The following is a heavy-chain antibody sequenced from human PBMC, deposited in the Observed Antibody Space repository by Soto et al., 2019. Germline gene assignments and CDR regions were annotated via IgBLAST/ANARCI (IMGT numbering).Heavy chain of an antibody. CDR1: GGSISSYY. CDR3: ARAGYGFGNYFDY. J-gene: IGHJ4*02. Sequence: SETLSLTCTVSGGSISSYYWSWIRQPPGKGLEWIGFIYYSGSTKYNPSLKSRLTISVDASKNQFSLKLNSVTAADTAVYYCARAGYGFGNYFDYWGPGILVTVSS. D-gene: IGHD3-3*01. CDR2: IYYSGST. V-gene: IGHV4-59*01.